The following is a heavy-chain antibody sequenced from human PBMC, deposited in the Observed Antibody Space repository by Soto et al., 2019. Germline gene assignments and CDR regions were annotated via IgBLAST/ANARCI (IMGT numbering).Heavy chain of an antibody. Sequence: QVQLVQSGAEVKKPGASVKVSCKASGYTFTNFGISWVRQAPGQGLEWMGWISAYNGNTNYAQNFQGRVTMTTDTYTSTDYMEVRSLRFDDAAVYYCARGGPPTDYGAQGTLVTDSS. V-gene: IGHV1-18*01. J-gene: IGHJ4*02. CDR3: ARGGPPTDY. CDR1: GYTFTNFG. CDR2: ISAYNGNT. D-gene: IGHD3-16*01.